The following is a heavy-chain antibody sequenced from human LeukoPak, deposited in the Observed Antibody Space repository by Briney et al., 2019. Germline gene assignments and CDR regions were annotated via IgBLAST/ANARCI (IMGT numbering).Heavy chain of an antibody. J-gene: IGHJ6*03. D-gene: IGHD6-19*01. CDR2: IREDGSED. V-gene: IGHV3-7*01. Sequence: GGSLRLSCSASGFTFSNYWMTWVRQAPGKGLEWVANIREDGSEDYYVDFVRGRFTISRDNAKNYVYLQMNSLRPEDTAVYYCARSSYHSGWTFNNLYHYMDAWGKGNAVTVTS. CDR3: ARSSYHSGWTFNNLYHYMDA. CDR1: GFTFSNYW.